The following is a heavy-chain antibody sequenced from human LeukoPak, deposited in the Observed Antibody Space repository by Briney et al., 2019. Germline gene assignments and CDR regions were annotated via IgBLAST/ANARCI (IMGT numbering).Heavy chain of an antibody. V-gene: IGHV3-74*01. CDR3: AREGATDWYFHL. CDR1: GFTFSSYW. CDR2: INSDGSST. Sequence: PGGSLRLSCAASGFTFSSYWMHWVRHAPGKGLVWVSRINSDGSSTSYADSVKGRFTISRDNAKNTLYLQMSSLRAEDTAVYYCAREGATDWYFHLWGRGTLVTVSS. D-gene: IGHD5-12*01. J-gene: IGHJ2*01.